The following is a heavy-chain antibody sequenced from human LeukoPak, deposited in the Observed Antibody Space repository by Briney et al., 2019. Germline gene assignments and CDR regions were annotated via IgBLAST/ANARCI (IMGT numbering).Heavy chain of an antibody. D-gene: IGHD2-2*03. V-gene: IGHV3-23*01. Sequence: GGSLRLSCAASGFTFSSYAMSWVRQAPGKGLEWVSAISGSGGSTYYADSVKGRFTISRDNSKNTLYLQMNSLRAEDTAVYYCAKDRTRLGYCGSTSCYSDWFDPWGQGTLVTVSS. CDR1: GFTFSSYA. CDR3: AKDRTRLGYCGSTSCYSDWFDP. J-gene: IGHJ5*02. CDR2: ISGSGGST.